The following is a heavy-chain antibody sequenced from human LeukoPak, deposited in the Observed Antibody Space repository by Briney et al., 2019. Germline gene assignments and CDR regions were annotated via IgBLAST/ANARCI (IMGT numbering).Heavy chain of an antibody. J-gene: IGHJ4*02. CDR2: IYSAGTT. V-gene: IGHV3-53*04. D-gene: IGHD3-22*01. CDR1: GFTVTNNY. Sequence: GGSLRLSCAASGFTVTNNYMSWVRQAPGKGLEWVSVIYSAGTTYYADSVKGRFTISRQNPENTLFLQMNSLRPEDTAVYYCARVLGYDSSGYYRGYFDYWGQGTLVTGSS. CDR3: ARVLGYDSSGYYRGYFDY.